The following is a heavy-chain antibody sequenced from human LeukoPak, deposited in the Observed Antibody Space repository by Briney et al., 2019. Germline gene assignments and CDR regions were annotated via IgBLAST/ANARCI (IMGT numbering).Heavy chain of an antibody. D-gene: IGHD2-15*01. V-gene: IGHV4-4*07. J-gene: IGHJ4*02. CDR3: ARGGSKAAATFDY. Sequence: SETLSLTCTVSGGSISGYYWSWIRQPAGRGLEWIGHIYTSGSTNYNPSLKSRVTMSVDTSNNQFSLKLSSVTAADTAVYYCARGGSKAAATFDYWGQGTLVTVFS. CDR1: GGSISGYY. CDR2: IYTSGST.